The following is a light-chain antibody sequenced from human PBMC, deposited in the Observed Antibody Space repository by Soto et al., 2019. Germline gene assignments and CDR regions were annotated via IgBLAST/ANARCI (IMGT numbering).Light chain of an antibody. J-gene: IGLJ1*01. CDR2: EVR. CDR3: SSYTRSSTYV. Sequence: QSALTQPASVSGSPGQSITISCTGTSSDVGAYNYVSWYQHHPGKAPKLMIYEVRNRPSGVSNRFSGSKSGNTASLTISGLQAEDEADYYCSSYTRSSTYVFGTGTKSPS. V-gene: IGLV2-14*01. CDR1: SSDVGAYNY.